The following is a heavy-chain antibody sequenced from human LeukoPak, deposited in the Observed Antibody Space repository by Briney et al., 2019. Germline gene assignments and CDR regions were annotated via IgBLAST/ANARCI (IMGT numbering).Heavy chain of an antibody. D-gene: IGHD6-19*01. Sequence: ASVKVSCKVSGYTFTDYYMHWVQQAPGKGLEWMGLVDPEDGETIYAEKFQGRVAITADTSTDTAYMELSSLRSEDTAVYYCATEGLIAVAGTVAFDIWGQGTMVTVSS. J-gene: IGHJ3*02. V-gene: IGHV1-69-2*01. CDR3: ATEGLIAVAGTVAFDI. CDR1: GYTFTDYY. CDR2: VDPEDGET.